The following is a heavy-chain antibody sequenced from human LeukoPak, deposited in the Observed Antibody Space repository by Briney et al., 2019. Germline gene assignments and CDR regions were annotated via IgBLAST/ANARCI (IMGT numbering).Heavy chain of an antibody. CDR3: ARDVYGDYGSDY. D-gene: IGHD4-17*01. Sequence: SETLSLTCAVYGGSFSGYYWSWIRQPPGKGLEWIGEINHSGSTNYNPSLKSRVTISVDTSKNQFSLKLSSVTAADTAVYYCARDVYGDYGSDYWGQGTLVTVSS. CDR2: INHSGST. V-gene: IGHV4-34*01. CDR1: GGSFSGYY. J-gene: IGHJ4*02.